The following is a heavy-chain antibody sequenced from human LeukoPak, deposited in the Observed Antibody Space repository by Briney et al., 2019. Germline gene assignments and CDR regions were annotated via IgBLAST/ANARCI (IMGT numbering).Heavy chain of an antibody. CDR2: ISCSCCST. CDR1: VFTFSTYA. J-gene: IGHJ4*02. Sequence: GGSLRLSCAASVFTFSTYAMTGVPQAPGKGLECVSGISCSCCSTYYADSVTGLFTISRDNSKNTLYLQMNSLRAEDTAVYYCAKAKYSSGWYYFDYWGQGALVTVSS. V-gene: IGHV3-23*01. CDR3: AKAKYSSGWYYFDY. D-gene: IGHD6-19*01.